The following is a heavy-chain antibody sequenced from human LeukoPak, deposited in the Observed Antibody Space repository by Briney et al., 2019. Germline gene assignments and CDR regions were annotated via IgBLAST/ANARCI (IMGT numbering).Heavy chain of an antibody. CDR1: GYSFTSYW. V-gene: IGHV5-51*01. Sequence: GESLKISCKGSGYSFTSYWIAWVRQMPGKGLEWMGMVYPGDSETRYSPSFQGQVTISADNSITAAYLRWSSLKASDSAMYYCARHDGRRCTGSSCYGGSDSWGQGTLVSVSS. CDR2: VYPGDSET. CDR3: ARHDGRRCTGSSCYGGSDS. D-gene: IGHD2-2*01. J-gene: IGHJ4*02.